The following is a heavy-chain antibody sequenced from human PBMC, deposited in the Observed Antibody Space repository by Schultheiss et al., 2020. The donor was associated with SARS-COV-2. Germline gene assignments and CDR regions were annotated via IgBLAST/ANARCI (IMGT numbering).Heavy chain of an antibody. V-gene: IGHV3-48*04. Sequence: GGSLRLSCAASGFTFSSYWMHWVRQAPGKGLEWVSYISDSTTNTNYADSVKGRFTISRDNAKNSLYLQMNSLRAEDTAVYYCARGYVAGNWFDPWGQGTLVTVSS. CDR2: ISDSTTNT. D-gene: IGHD3-16*01. CDR1: GFTFSSYW. J-gene: IGHJ5*02. CDR3: ARGYVAGNWFDP.